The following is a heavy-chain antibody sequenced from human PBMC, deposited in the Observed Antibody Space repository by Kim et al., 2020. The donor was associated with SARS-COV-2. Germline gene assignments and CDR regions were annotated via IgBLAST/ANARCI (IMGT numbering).Heavy chain of an antibody. V-gene: IGHV3-23*01. D-gene: IGHD1-26*01. Sequence: GGSLRLSCAASGFTFSMSVMSWVRQAPGKGLEWVSAINSGGGTNYADSVKGRFTISRDNSKNTLYQQMDSLRAEDTALYYCARALFDSGTYRPYQTWGQGTMVTVSS. CDR1: GFTFSMSV. J-gene: IGHJ3*01. CDR2: INSGGGT. CDR3: ARALFDSGTYRPYQT.